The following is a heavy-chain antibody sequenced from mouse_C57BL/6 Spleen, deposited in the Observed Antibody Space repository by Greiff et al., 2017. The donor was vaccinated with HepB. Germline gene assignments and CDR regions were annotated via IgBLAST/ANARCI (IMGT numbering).Heavy chain of an antibody. J-gene: IGHJ4*01. Sequence: VQLQQSGAELVRPGASVKLSCTASGFNIKDDYMHWVKQRPEQGLEWIGWIDPENGDTEYASKFQGKATITADTSSNTAYLQLSSLTSEDTAVYYCTTYGYYGSSPYAMDYWGQGTSVTVSS. CDR1: GFNIKDDY. V-gene: IGHV14-4*01. CDR3: TTYGYYGSSPYAMDY. CDR2: IDPENGDT. D-gene: IGHD1-1*01.